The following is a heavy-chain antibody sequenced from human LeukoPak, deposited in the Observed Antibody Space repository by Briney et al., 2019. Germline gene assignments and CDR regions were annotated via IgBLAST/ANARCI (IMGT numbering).Heavy chain of an antibody. D-gene: IGHD3-22*01. CDR2: IYYSGST. V-gene: IGHV4-59*01. CDR1: GSSISSYY. CDR3: ARIGTMTKGAFDI. Sequence: SETLSLTCTVSGSSISSYYRSWIRQPPGKGLEWIGYIYYSGSTNYNPSLKSRVTISVDTSKNQFSLKLSSVTAADTAVYYCARIGTMTKGAFDIWGQGTMVTVSS. J-gene: IGHJ3*02.